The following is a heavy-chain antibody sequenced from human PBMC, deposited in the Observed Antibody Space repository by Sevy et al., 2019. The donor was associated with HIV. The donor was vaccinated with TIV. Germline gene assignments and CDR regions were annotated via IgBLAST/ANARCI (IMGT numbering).Heavy chain of an antibody. Sequence: GGSLRLSCAASGFTFSSYGTHWVRQAPGKGLEWVAVIWYDGSNKYYADSVKGRFTISRDNSKNTLYLQMNSLRAEDTAVYYCARAPGELRFLEWLPNYYYYYGMDVWGQGTTVTVSS. J-gene: IGHJ6*02. CDR1: GFTFSSYG. CDR2: IWYDGSNK. CDR3: ARAPGELRFLEWLPNYYYYYGMDV. D-gene: IGHD3-3*01. V-gene: IGHV3-33*01.